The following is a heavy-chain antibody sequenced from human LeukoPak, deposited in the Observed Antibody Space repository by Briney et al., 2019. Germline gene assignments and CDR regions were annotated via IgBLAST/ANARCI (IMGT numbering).Heavy chain of an antibody. V-gene: IGHV3-53*01. D-gene: IGHD5-18*01. CDR3: ATSIANTAMAIDY. J-gene: IGHJ4*02. CDR2: IYSGGST. Sequence: GGSLRLSCAASGFTVSSNYMSWVRRAPGKGLEWVSVIYSGGSTYYADSVKGRFTISRDNSKNTLYLQMNSLRAEDTAVYYCATSIANTAMAIDYWGQGTLVTVSS. CDR1: GFTVSSNY.